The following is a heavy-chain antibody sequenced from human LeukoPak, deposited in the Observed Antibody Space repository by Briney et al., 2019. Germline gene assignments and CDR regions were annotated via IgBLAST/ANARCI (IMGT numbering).Heavy chain of an antibody. CDR2: ISSSSSYI. Sequence: GGSLRLSCAASGFTFSSYSMNWVRQAPGKGLEWVSSISSSSSYIYYADSVKGRFTISRDNAKNSLYLQMNSLRAEDTAVYYCARAGTMVRGVTYYFDYWGQGTLVTVSS. J-gene: IGHJ4*02. V-gene: IGHV3-21*01. D-gene: IGHD3-10*01. CDR1: GFTFSSYS. CDR3: ARAGTMVRGVTYYFDY.